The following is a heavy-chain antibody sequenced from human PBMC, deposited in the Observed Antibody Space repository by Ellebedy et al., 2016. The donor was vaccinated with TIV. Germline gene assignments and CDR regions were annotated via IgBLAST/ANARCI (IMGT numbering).Heavy chain of an antibody. CDR3: AREEGVITSYYFDY. J-gene: IGHJ4*02. CDR2: IKQDGSEK. V-gene: IGHV3-7*01. CDR1: GFTFGSYW. Sequence: GGSLRLXXAASGFTFGSYWMTWVRQAPGKGLEWVANIKQDGSEKYYVDSVKGRFTISRDNAKNSLYLQMNSLRAEDTAVYYCAREEGVITSYYFDYWGQGTLVTVSS. D-gene: IGHD3-10*01.